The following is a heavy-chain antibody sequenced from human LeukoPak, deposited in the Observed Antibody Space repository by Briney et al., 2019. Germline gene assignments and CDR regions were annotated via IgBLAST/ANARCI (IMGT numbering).Heavy chain of an antibody. CDR2: ISSSSSNI. CDR1: GFTFSSYS. D-gene: IGHD5-24*01. CDR3: AIETPETGFDE. J-gene: IGHJ4*02. V-gene: IGHV3-21*01. Sequence: GGSLRLSCAASGFTFSSYSMNWVRQAPGKGLEWVSSISSSSSNIYYADPVKGRFTISRDNAKNSLYLQMNSLRAEDTAVYYCAIETPETGFDEWGQGTLVTVSS.